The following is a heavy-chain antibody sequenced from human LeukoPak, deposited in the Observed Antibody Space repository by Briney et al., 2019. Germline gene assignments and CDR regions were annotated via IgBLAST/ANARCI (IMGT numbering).Heavy chain of an antibody. J-gene: IGHJ4*02. Sequence: GGSLRLSCAASGFTFSSFAMNWVRQAPGKGLEWVSIISGSGDTTHYTDSVKGRFTVSRDNSKNTLYLQMNSLRVEDTAVYYCAKSRTYSSGWPHGMFDYWGQGTLVTVSS. D-gene: IGHD6-19*01. CDR1: GFTFSSFA. V-gene: IGHV3-23*01. CDR3: AKSRTYSSGWPHGMFDY. CDR2: ISGSGDTT.